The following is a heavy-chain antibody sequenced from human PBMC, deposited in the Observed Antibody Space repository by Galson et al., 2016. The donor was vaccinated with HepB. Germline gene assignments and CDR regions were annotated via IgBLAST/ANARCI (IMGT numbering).Heavy chain of an antibody. Sequence: SVKVSCKASGYTFIHYYMHWVRQAPGQGLEWVGIINPSGGSTSYAQKVQDRVTMTTDTSTSTVYKELRGLRSEDTAVNYRARDRGSSWYLESDYWGQGTLVTVSS. CDR2: INPSGGST. CDR1: GYTFIHYY. J-gene: IGHJ4*02. V-gene: IGHV1-46*01. CDR3: ARDRGSSWYLESDY. D-gene: IGHD6-13*01.